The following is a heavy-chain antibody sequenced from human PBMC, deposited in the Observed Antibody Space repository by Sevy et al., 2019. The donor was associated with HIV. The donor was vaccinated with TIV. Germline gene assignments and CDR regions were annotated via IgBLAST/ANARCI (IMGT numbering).Heavy chain of an antibody. J-gene: IGHJ3*02. V-gene: IGHV3-48*02. CDR3: ARGPGEVTPSHAFDI. Sequence: GGSLRLSCAASGFTFSSYSMNWVRQAPGKGLEWVSYISSSSSTIYYAESVKGRFTISRDNAKNSLYLQMNSLRDEDTAVYYCARGPGEVTPSHAFDIWGQGTMVTVSS. CDR1: GFTFSSYS. CDR2: ISSSSSTI. D-gene: IGHD4-17*01.